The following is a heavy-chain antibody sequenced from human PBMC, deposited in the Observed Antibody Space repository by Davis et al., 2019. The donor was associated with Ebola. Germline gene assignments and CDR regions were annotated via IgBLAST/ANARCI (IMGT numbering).Heavy chain of an antibody. Sequence: SLKISCAASGFTFDDYAMHWVRQAPGKGLEWVSGISWNSGSIGYADSVKGRFTISRDNAKNSLYLQMNSLRAEDTAVYYCARWGAARRGGGSAFDPWGQGTLVTVSS. CDR3: ARWGAARRGGGSAFDP. J-gene: IGHJ5*02. V-gene: IGHV3-9*01. CDR2: ISWNSGSI. D-gene: IGHD2-15*01. CDR1: GFTFDDYA.